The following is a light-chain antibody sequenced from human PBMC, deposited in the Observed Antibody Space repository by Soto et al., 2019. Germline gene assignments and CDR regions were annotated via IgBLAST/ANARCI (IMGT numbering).Light chain of an antibody. V-gene: IGKV1D-16*01. Sequence: DIQMTQSPSSLSASVGDRVTITCRASQGISSWLAWYQQKPEKAPKSLIYAASRLQSGVPSRFSGSGAGTDFTLTISGRQPEDSATYYCQQYNIDPITFGQGTRLEIK. CDR2: AAS. J-gene: IGKJ5*01. CDR3: QQYNIDPIT. CDR1: QGISSW.